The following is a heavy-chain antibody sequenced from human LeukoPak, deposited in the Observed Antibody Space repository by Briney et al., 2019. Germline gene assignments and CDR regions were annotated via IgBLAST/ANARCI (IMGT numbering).Heavy chain of an antibody. V-gene: IGHV4-34*01. J-gene: IGHJ4*02. CDR2: INHSGST. D-gene: IGHD6-19*01. Sequence: PSETLSLTCAVYGGSFSGYYWSWIRQPPGKGLEWIGEINHSGSTNYNPSLKSRVTISVDTSKSQFSLKLSSVTAADTAVYYCASVVAVAGNDYFDYWGQGTLVTVSS. CDR1: GGSFSGYY. CDR3: ASVVAVAGNDYFDY.